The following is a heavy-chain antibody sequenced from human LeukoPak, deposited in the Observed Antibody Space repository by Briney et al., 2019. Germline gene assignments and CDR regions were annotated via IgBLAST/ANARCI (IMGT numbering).Heavy chain of an antibody. CDR2: INPNSGGT. V-gene: IGHV1-2*02. Sequence: ASVKVSCKASGYTFTGYYMHWVRQAPGQGLEWMGWINPNSGGTNYAQKFQGRVTMTRDTSISTAYMELSRLRSDDTGMYYCARGHQLAAFPYMDVWGKGTTVTVSS. CDR3: ARGHQLAAFPYMDV. J-gene: IGHJ6*03. CDR1: GYTFTGYY. D-gene: IGHD2-2*01.